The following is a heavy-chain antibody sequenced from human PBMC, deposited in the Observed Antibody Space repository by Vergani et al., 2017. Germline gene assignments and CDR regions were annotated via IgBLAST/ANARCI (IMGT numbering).Heavy chain of an antibody. CDR2: IRYDGSNK. J-gene: IGHJ6*02. V-gene: IGHV3-30*02. Sequence: QVQLVESGGGVVQPGGSLRLSCAASGFTFSSYGMHWVRQAPGKGLEWVAFIRYDGSNKYYADSVKGRFTISRDNSKNTLYLQMNSRRAEDTAVYYCAKERRRAGSSRDKTYGMDVWGQGTTVTVSS. CDR3: AKERRRAGSSRDKTYGMDV. CDR1: GFTFSSYG. D-gene: IGHD6-13*01.